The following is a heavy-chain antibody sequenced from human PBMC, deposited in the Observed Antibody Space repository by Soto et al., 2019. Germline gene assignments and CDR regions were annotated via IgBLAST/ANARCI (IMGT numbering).Heavy chain of an antibody. CDR1: GGTFSSYT. CDR2: IIPILGIA. V-gene: IGHV1-69*02. CDR3: ARMQLSGRFDP. J-gene: IGHJ5*02. D-gene: IGHD6-13*01. Sequence: QVQLVQSGAEVKKPGSSVKVSCKASGGTFSSYTISWVRQAPGRGLEWMGRIIPILGIANYAQKFQGRVTITADKSTSTAYMELSSLRSEDTAVYYCARMQLSGRFDPWGQGTLVTVSS.